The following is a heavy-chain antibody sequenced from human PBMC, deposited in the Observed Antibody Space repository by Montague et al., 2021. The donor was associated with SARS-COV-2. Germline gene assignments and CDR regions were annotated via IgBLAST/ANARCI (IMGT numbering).Heavy chain of an antibody. D-gene: IGHD3-22*01. CDR3: ARGKRDFPIALLGASTRTYFDT. Sequence: SETLSLTCAVSGGSFRNYYWSWIRQSPGTGLEWIGEVDQSGNTNYNPSLKSRVTISADISKNQFSVKLASATAADTGIYYCARGKRDFPIALLGASTRTYFDTWGQGTTVTVSS. CDR1: GGSFRNYY. J-gene: IGHJ6*02. V-gene: IGHV4-34*01. CDR2: VDQSGNT.